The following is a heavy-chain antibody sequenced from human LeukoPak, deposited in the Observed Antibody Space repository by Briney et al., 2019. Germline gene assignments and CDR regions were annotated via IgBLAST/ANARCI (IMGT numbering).Heavy chain of an antibody. J-gene: IGHJ4*02. D-gene: IGHD1-14*01. CDR2: ISYDGSNK. V-gene: IGHV3-30-3*01. CDR1: GFTFSSYA. CDR3: ARGGVRRGYYDY. Sequence: GGSLRLSCAASGFTFSSYAMHWVRQAPGRGLEWVAVISYDGSNKYYADSVKGRFTVSRDNSKNTLYLQMNSLRTEDTAVYYCARGGVRRGYYDYWGQGTLVTVSS.